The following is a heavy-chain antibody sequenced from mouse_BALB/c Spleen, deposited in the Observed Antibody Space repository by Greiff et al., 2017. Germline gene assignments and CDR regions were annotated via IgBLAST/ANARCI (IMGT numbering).Heavy chain of an antibody. Sequence: VQLQQSGPELVKPGASVKISCKASGYTFTDYNMHWVKQSHGKSLEWIGYIYPYNGGTGYNQKFKSKATLTVDNSSSTAYMEIRSLTSEDSAVYYCARDYYGTYFDVWGAGTTVTVSS. D-gene: IGHD1-1*01. V-gene: IGHV1S29*02. CDR2: IYPYNGGT. CDR3: ARDYYGTYFDV. J-gene: IGHJ1*01. CDR1: GYTFTDYN.